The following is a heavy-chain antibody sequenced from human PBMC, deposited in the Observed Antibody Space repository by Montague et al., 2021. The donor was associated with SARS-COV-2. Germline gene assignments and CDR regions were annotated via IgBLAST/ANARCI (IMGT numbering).Heavy chain of an antibody. CDR3: ARRGRPYSGYTTTYLDY. CDR1: GYIFISHW. V-gene: IGHV5-10-1*01. CDR2: IDPSDSYT. J-gene: IGHJ4*02. D-gene: IGHD5-12*01. Sequence: QSVAEVKTSGESLRISCKVSGYIFISHWITWVRQMPGKGLEWMGRIDPSDSYTNYSPSFQGHVSISVDKSISTAYLQWSSLKSSDTAMYYCARRGRPYSGYTTTYLDYWGQGTLVTVSS.